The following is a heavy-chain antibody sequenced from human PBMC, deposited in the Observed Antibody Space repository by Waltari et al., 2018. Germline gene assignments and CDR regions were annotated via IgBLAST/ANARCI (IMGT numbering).Heavy chain of an antibody. J-gene: IGHJ4*02. CDR1: GFTFSSYA. CDR2: IRGSGGSK. Sequence: EVQLLESGGGLVQPGGSLRLSCAASGFTFSSYAMSWVRQAPGKGLEWVSAIRGSGGSKYYADSVKGRFTISRDNSKNTLYLQMNSLRAEDTAVYYCAKASVVVVAAKSPLDYWGQGTLVTVSS. V-gene: IGHV3-23*01. CDR3: AKASVVVVAAKSPLDY. D-gene: IGHD2-15*01.